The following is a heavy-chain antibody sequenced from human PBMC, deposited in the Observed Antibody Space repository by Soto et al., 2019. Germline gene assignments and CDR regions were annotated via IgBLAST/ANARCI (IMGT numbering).Heavy chain of an antibody. Sequence: EVQLVESGEGLVQPGGSLKLSCAASGFTFSGSAMHWVRQASGKGLEWVGRIRSKANSYATAYAASVKGRFTISRDDSKNTAYLQMNSLKTEDTAVYYCTRLVAAAAPRGWGQGTLVTVSS. J-gene: IGHJ4*02. CDR1: GFTFSGSA. CDR2: IRSKANSYAT. CDR3: TRLVAAAAPRG. V-gene: IGHV3-73*02. D-gene: IGHD6-13*01.